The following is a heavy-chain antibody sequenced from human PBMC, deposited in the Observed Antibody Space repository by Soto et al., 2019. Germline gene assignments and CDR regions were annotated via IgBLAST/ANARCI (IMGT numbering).Heavy chain of an antibody. D-gene: IGHD3-9*01. V-gene: IGHV1-69*13. CDR2: IIPIFGTA. CDR1: GGTFSSYA. Sequence: SVKVSCKASGGTFSSYAISWVRQAPGQGLEWMGGIIPIFGTANYAQKFQGRVTITADESTSTAYMELSSLRSEDTAVYYCARNYDILTGYDYWGQGTLVTVSS. CDR3: ARNYDILTGYDY. J-gene: IGHJ4*02.